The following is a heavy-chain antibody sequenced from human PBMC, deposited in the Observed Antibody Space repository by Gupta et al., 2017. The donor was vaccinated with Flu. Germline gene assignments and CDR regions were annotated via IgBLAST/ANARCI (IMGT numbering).Heavy chain of an antibody. CDR3: TNLVDY. J-gene: IGHJ4*02. CDR1: GFTFSSYA. CDR2: ISDNGAST. V-gene: IGHV3-23*01. Sequence: EVQLLESGGGLVQPGGSLRLSCAASGFTFSSYAMTWVRQAPGKGLDWVSAISDNGASTYYADSVKGRFTISRDNAKSTLYLQMNRLRVEDTAVYFCTNLVDYWGQGTLVTVS.